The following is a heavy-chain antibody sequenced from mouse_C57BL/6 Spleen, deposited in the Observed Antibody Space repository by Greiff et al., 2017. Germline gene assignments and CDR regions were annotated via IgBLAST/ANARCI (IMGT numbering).Heavy chain of an antibody. CDR2: ISSGGDYI. D-gene: IGHD2-5*01. CDR1: GFTFSSYA. Sequence: EVKLVESGEGLVKPGGSLKLSCAASGFTFSSYAMSWVRPTPEKRLEWVAYISSGGDYIYYADTVKGRFTIARDNARNTLYLQMSSLKSEDTAMYYCTRDEGAYNSNGMDYWGQGTSVTVSS. V-gene: IGHV5-9-1*02. J-gene: IGHJ4*01. CDR3: TRDEGAYNSNGMDY.